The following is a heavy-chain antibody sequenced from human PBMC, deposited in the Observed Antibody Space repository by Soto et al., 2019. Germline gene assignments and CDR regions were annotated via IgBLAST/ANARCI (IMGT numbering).Heavy chain of an antibody. CDR3: TRKTPPTGMEV. Sequence: EVQLAESGGGLVQPGGSLRLSCAASGFTLSSYDIHWVRQATGEGLAWVSGIGSGGDTHYADSVKGRFIISREDGKNSLYLQMHNLRVGDTAVYYCTRKTPPTGMEVWGQGATVTVSS. J-gene: IGHJ6*02. D-gene: IGHD3-9*01. CDR1: GFTLSSYD. CDR2: IGSGGDT. V-gene: IGHV3-13*01.